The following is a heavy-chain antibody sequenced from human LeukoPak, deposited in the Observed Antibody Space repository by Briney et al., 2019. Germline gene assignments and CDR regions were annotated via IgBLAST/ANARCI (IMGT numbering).Heavy chain of an antibody. D-gene: IGHD1-26*01. J-gene: IGHJ4*02. CDR3: ARDKMVGATNFDY. V-gene: IGHV3-7*05. CDR2: IKQDGSEK. Sequence: GGSLRLSCAASGFTFSSHWMNWVRQAPGKGLDWVADIKQDGSEKYYVDSVRGRFTISRDNAKNSLYLQMNSLRAEDTAVYYCARDKMVGATNFDYWGQGTLVTVSS. CDR1: GFTFSSHW.